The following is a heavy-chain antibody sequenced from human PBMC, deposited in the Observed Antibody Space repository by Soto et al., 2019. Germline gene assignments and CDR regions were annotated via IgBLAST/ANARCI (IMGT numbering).Heavy chain of an antibody. Sequence: SETLSLTCTVSGGSISSSSYYWGWIRQPPGKGLEWIGSIYYSGSTYYNPSLKSRVTISVDTSKNQFSLKLSSVTAADTAVYYCARLAIWASAGINCYYYYMDVWGKGTTVTVSS. D-gene: IGHD6-13*01. CDR1: GGSISSSSYY. V-gene: IGHV4-39*01. J-gene: IGHJ6*03. CDR3: ARLAIWASAGINCYYYYMDV. CDR2: IYYSGST.